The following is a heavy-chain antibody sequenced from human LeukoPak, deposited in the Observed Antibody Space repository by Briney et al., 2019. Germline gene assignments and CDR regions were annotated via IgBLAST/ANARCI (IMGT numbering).Heavy chain of an antibody. V-gene: IGHV1-18*01. CDR2: ISAYNGGT. CDR3: ARDQVTTVTSDYYYGMDV. CDR1: GYTFTSYG. Sequence: GASVKVSCKASGYTFTSYGISWVRQAPGQGLEWMGWISAYNGGTNYAQKFQGWVTMTRDTSISTAYMELSRLRSDDTAVYYCARDQVTTVTSDYYYGMDVWGQGTTVTVSS. D-gene: IGHD4-17*01. J-gene: IGHJ6*02.